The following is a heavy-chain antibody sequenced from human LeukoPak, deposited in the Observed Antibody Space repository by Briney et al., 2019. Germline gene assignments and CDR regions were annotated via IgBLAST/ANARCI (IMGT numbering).Heavy chain of an antibody. V-gene: IGHV4-34*01. Sequence: PSETLSLTCAVYGGSFSGYYWSWIRQPPGKGLEWIGEINHSGSTNYNPSLKSRVTILVDTSKNQFSLKVSSVTAADTAIYYCGKTDIYFNPIDYWGPGSLVTVSS. J-gene: IGHJ4*02. CDR2: INHSGST. CDR1: GGSFSGYY. D-gene: IGHD3-9*01. CDR3: GKTDIYFNPIDY.